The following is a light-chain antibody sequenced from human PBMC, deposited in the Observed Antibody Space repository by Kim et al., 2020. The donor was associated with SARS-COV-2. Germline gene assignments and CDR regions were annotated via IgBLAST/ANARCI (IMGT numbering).Light chain of an antibody. CDR2: KAS. J-gene: IGKJ1*01. V-gene: IGKV1-5*03. CDR1: QSISSW. CDR3: QQYNSYWT. Sequence: SVVDRVTITCRASQSISSWLAWYQQKPGKAPKLLIYKASTLESGVPSRFSGSGSGTEFTLTISSLQPDYFATYYCQQYNSYWTFGQGTKVDIK.